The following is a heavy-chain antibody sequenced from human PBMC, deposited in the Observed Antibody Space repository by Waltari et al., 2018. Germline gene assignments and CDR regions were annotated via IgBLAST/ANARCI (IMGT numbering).Heavy chain of an antibody. CDR2: IYYSGST. CDR1: GGSISSYY. Sequence: QVQLQESGPGLVKPPETLSLTCTDSGGSISSYYWSWIRQPPGKGLEWIGYIYYSGSTNFHPSLQSRVTISVDTSKNQFSLKLGSVAAADTAVYYCAGAYYYDSSGYQWGYYYYYYMDVWGKETTLTVSS. CDR3: AGAYYYDSSGYQWGYYYYYYMDV. D-gene: IGHD3-22*01. J-gene: IGHJ6*03. V-gene: IGHV4-59*01.